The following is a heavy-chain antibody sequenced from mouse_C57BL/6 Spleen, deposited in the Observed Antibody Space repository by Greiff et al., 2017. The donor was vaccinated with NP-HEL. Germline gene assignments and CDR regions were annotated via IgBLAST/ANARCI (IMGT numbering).Heavy chain of an antibody. CDR2: IRSKSNNYAT. CDR3: VRQVDYDGDWYFDV. J-gene: IGHJ1*03. Sequence: DAGGGLVQPIGSLKLSCAASGFSFNTYAMNWVRQAPGTGLEWVARIRSKSNNYATYYADSVKDRFTISRENAESTLYLQMNNVKTEDTAMYYCVRQVDYDGDWYFDVWGTGTTVTVSS. D-gene: IGHD2-4*01. V-gene: IGHV10-1*01. CDR1: GFSFNTYA.